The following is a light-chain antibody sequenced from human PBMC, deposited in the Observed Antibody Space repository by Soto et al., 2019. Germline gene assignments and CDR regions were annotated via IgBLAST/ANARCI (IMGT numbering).Light chain of an antibody. J-gene: IGKJ1*01. CDR1: QSVSDY. Sequence: EKLMTQSPATLSVSPGERATLSCRASQSVSDYLAWYQQRPGQAPRLLIFGASTRATGIPARFSGSGSGTDFTLTISRLEPEDFAVYYCQQYDSSPKTFGQGTKVDIK. CDR3: QQYDSSPKT. CDR2: GAS. V-gene: IGKV3D-15*01.